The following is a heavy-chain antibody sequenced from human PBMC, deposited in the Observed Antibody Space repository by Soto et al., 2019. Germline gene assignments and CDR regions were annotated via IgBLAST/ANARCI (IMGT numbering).Heavy chain of an antibody. J-gene: IGHJ6*02. Sequence: LRLSCAASGFTFSSYSMNWVRQAPGKGLEWVSYISSSSSTIYYADSVKGRFTISRDNAKNSLYLQMNSLRDEDTAVYYCAREWVRRYYYYGMDVWGQGTTVTVSS. V-gene: IGHV3-48*02. CDR3: AREWVRRYYYYGMDV. CDR2: ISSSSSTI. D-gene: IGHD6-13*01. CDR1: GFTFSSYS.